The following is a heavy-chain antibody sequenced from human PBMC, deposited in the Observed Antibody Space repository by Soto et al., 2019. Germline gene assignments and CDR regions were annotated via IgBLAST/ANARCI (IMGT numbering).Heavy chain of an antibody. Sequence: ASVKVSCKASGYTFTSYGISWVRQAPGQGLEWMGWISAYNGNTNYAQKLQSRVTMTTDTSTSTAYMELRSLRSDDTAVYYCARDGISGWDHDAFDIWGQGTMVTVSS. D-gene: IGHD6-19*01. J-gene: IGHJ3*02. CDR1: GYTFTSYG. CDR2: ISAYNGNT. V-gene: IGHV1-18*01. CDR3: ARDGISGWDHDAFDI.